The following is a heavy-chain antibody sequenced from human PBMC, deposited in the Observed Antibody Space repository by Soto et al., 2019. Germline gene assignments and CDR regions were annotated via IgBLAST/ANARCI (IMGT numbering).Heavy chain of an antibody. V-gene: IGHV2-5*02. CDR3: VRQDSRGRYFDF. CDR2: VYWDDDE. D-gene: IGHD2-15*01. CDR1: GFSLTTDGVG. J-gene: IGHJ4*02. Sequence: QITLRESGPALVKPTQTLTLTCTVSGFSLTTDGVGVGWVRQPPGKALEWVTLVYWDDDERYSRSLQSRLTISRDTSRNKVVLTLTNVDPVDTATYYCVRQDSRGRYFDFWGQGILVTVSS.